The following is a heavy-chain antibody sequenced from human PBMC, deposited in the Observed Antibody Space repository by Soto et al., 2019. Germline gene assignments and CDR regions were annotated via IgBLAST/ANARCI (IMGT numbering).Heavy chain of an antibody. J-gene: IGHJ6*02. CDR2: IDWDDDK. CDR3: ARIRARYYGMDV. V-gene: IGHV2-70*01. CDR1: GFSLSTSGMC. D-gene: IGHD5-12*01. Sequence: SGPTLVNPTHTLTLTSTFSGFSLSTSGMCVSWIREPPGKALEWLALIDWDDDKYYSTSLKTRLTISKDTSKNQVVLTMTNMDPVDTATYYCARIRARYYGMDVWGQGTTVTVSS.